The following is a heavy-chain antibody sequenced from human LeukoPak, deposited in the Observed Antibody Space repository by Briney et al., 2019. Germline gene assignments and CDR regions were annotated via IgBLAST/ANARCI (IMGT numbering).Heavy chain of an antibody. J-gene: IGHJ3*02. CDR1: GYTFTSYG. CDR3: ARAHYYDSSGYHAFDI. V-gene: IGHV1-18*01. D-gene: IGHD3-22*01. CDR2: ISAYNGHT. Sequence: ASVKVSCKASGYTFTSYGISWVRQAPGQGLEWMGWISAYNGHTNYAQKLQGRVTMTTDTSTSTAYMELRSLRSDDTAVYYCARAHYYDSSGYHAFDIWGQGTMVTVSS.